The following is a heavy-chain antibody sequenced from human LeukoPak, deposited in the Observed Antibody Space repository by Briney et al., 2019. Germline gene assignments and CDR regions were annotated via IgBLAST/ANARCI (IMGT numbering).Heavy chain of an antibody. V-gene: IGHV1-18*01. CDR1: GGTFSSYA. CDR2: ISAYNGNT. Sequence: ASVKVSCKASGGTFSSYAISWVRQAPGQGLEWMGWISAYNGNTNYAQKLQGRVTMTTDTSTSTAYMELRSLRSDDTAVYYCAREGVVVVAATPNDYFDYWGQGTLVTVSS. D-gene: IGHD2-15*01. J-gene: IGHJ4*02. CDR3: AREGVVVVAATPNDYFDY.